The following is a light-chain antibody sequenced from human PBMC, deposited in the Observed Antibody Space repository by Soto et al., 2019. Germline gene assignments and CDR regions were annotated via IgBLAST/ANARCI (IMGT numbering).Light chain of an antibody. Sequence: EIVLTQSPGTLSLSPGERVTLSCRASQSVTRSFLAWYQQKPGQAPRLLIYGASSRATGIPDRFSGSGSGKDFTLTISRLEPEGFAVYYCHQYGISPQAFGPGTKVDIK. V-gene: IGKV3-20*01. CDR3: HQYGISPQA. J-gene: IGKJ3*01. CDR2: GAS. CDR1: QSVTRSF.